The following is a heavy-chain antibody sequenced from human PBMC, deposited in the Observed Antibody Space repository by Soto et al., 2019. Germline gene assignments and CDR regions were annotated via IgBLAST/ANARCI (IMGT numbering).Heavy chain of an antibody. J-gene: IGHJ4*02. CDR3: ARDKGRSPSGPGPQYYFDY. CDR1: GGSISSGGYY. Sequence: ASETLSLTCTVSGGSISSGGYYWSWIRKHPGKGLEWIGYIYYSGSTYYNPSLKSRVTISVDTSKNQFSLKLSSVTAADTAVYYCARDKGRSPSGPGPQYYFDYWGQGTLVTVSS. CDR2: IYYSGST. V-gene: IGHV4-31*03.